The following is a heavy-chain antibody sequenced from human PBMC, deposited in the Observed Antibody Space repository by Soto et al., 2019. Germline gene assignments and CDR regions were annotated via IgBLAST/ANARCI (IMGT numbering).Heavy chain of an antibody. CDR3: AREVRGIAVAGMDWFDP. J-gene: IGHJ5*02. CDR2: INAGNGNT. Sequence: ASVKVSCKASGYTFTSYAMHCVRQAPGQMLEWMGWINAGNGNTKYSQKFQGRVTITRDTSASTAYMELSSLRSEDTAVYYCAREVRGIAVAGMDWFDPWGQGTLVTVSS. V-gene: IGHV1-3*01. D-gene: IGHD6-19*01. CDR1: GYTFTSYA.